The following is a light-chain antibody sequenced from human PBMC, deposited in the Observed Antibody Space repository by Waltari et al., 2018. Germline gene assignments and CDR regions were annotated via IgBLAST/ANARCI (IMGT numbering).Light chain of an antibody. CDR2: GAF. J-gene: IGKJ4*01. CDR1: QSVSSY. Sequence: IVLTQSPATLSLSPGETATLFCRASQSVSSYLAWYQHKPGQAPRLLIYGAFNRPTGIPARFSGSGSGTDFTLTISSLEPEDFAVYYCQQRSGWPPALSFGGGTKVEI. V-gene: IGKV3-11*01. CDR3: QQRSGWPPALS.